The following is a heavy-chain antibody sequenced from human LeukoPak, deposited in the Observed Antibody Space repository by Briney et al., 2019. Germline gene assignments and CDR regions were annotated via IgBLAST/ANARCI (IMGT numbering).Heavy chain of an antibody. D-gene: IGHD2-21*01. J-gene: IGHJ6*03. CDR1: GFTFSSYV. CDR2: TSGSGRNT. V-gene: IGHV3-23*01. Sequence: GGTLRLSCAASGFTFSSYVMTWVRQAPGKGLEWVSGTSGSGRNTYYADSVKGRFTISRDNSNNMLYLQMNGLRAEDTAVYHCAKAACGSECYYFMDVWGKGTTVTI. CDR3: AKAACGSECYYFMDV.